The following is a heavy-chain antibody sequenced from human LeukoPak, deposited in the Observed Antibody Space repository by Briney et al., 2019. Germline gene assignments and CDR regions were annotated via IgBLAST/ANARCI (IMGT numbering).Heavy chain of an antibody. CDR2: INQDESKT. D-gene: IGHD6-6*01. CDR3: AREYSSSPWDY. V-gene: IGHV3-7*05. CDR1: GFTFSTSW. Sequence: GGSLRLSCAATGFTFSTSWMRWVRQAPGKGLEWVATINQDESKTYYVDSVRGRFTISRDNAKNSLYLQMNSLRADDTAVYFCAREYSSSPWDYWGQGTLVTVSS. J-gene: IGHJ4*02.